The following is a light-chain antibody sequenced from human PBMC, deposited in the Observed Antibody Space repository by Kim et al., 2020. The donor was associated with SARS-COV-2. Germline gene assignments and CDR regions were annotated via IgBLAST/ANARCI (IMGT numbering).Light chain of an antibody. V-gene: IGLV3-19*01. CDR2: GKN. Sequence: VALGQTVRITCQGDSRRGYYASWYQQKPGQAPVLVIYGKNNRPSGIPDRFSGSSSGNTASLTITGAQAEDEADYYCNSRDSSGNVVFGGGTQLTV. CDR1: SRRGYY. J-gene: IGLJ2*01. CDR3: NSRDSSGNVV.